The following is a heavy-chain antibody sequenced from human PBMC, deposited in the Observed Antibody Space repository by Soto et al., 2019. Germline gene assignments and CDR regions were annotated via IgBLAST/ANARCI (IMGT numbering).Heavy chain of an antibody. CDR2: IYYSGST. V-gene: IGHV4-61*01. CDR1: GGSVSSGSYY. CDR3: ATETNSPDSSGYYSYFGY. D-gene: IGHD3-22*01. J-gene: IGHJ4*02. Sequence: SETLSLTCTVSGGSVSSGSYYWSWIRQPPGKGLEWIGYIYYSGSTNYNPSLKSRVTISVDTSKNQFSLKLSSVTAADTAVYYCATETNSPDSSGYYSYFGYWGQGTLVTVSS.